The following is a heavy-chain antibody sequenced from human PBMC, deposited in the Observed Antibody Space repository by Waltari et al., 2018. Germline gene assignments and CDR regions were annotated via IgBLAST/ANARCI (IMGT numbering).Heavy chain of an antibody. CDR3: AKRGGGANYFDY. CDR2: ISYDGANK. Sequence: QEQVVESGGGVVQPGGSLRLSCAASGFSFSNYGMHWVRQAPGKGREWVANISYDGANKYYADSVKGRFTISRDNSKNTLYLQRNSLRAEDTAVYYCAKRGGGANYFDYWGQGTLVTVSS. D-gene: IGHD1-26*01. V-gene: IGHV3-30*18. CDR1: GFSFSNYG. J-gene: IGHJ4*02.